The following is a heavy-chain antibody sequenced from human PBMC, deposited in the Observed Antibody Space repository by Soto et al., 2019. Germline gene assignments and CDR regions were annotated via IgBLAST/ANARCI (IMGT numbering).Heavy chain of an antibody. CDR2: INPNSGGT. D-gene: IGHD4-17*01. CDR1: GYTFTGYY. J-gene: IGHJ6*02. Sequence: VKVSCKASGYTFTGYYMHWVRQAHGQGLEWMGWINPNSGGTNYAQKFQGRVTMTRDTSISTAYMELSRLRSDDTAVYYCARVDQSTVTTRYYYGMDVWGQGTTVTVSS. V-gene: IGHV1-2*02. CDR3: ARVDQSTVTTRYYYGMDV.